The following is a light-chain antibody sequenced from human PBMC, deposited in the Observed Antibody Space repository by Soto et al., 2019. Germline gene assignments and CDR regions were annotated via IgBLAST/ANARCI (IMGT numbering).Light chain of an antibody. J-gene: IGLJ1*01. V-gene: IGLV1-51*02. Sequence: SVLTQPPSVSAAPGQTVTISCSGSGSKNGNNYVSWYQHLPGAAPKLLIFETNRRPAGIPDRFSGSKSGTSATLGITGLQTADEGDYYCASWDNSLSDGRVFGPGTKVTVL. CDR3: ASWDNSLSDGRV. CDR2: ETN. CDR1: GSKNGNNY.